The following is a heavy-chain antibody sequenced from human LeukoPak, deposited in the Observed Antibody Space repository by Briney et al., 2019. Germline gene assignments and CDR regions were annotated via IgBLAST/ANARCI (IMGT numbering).Heavy chain of an antibody. CDR3: ARGDSSGPGDAFDI. Sequence: ASVKVSCKASGYTFTGYYMHWVRQAPGQGLEWMGWINPNSGGTNYAQKFQGWVTTTRDTSISTAYMELSRLRSDDTAVYYCARGDSSGPGDAFDIWGQGTMVTVSS. J-gene: IGHJ3*02. D-gene: IGHD3-22*01. CDR1: GYTFTGYY. CDR2: INPNSGGT. V-gene: IGHV1-2*04.